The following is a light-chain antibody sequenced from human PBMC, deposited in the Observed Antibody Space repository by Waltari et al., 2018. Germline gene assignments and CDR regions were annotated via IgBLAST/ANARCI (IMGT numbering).Light chain of an antibody. V-gene: IGKV1-5*03. CDR2: KAS. CDR1: QSMTNW. CDR3: HQYNSYPYT. J-gene: IGKJ2*01. Sequence: DIQMTQSPSTLSASGGDRVTITCRASQSMTNWLAWYQQKPGKAPKVLMYKASSLQSGVPSRFSGSRSGTEFTLTISSLQPDDFATYYCHQYNSYPYTFGQGTKLEIK.